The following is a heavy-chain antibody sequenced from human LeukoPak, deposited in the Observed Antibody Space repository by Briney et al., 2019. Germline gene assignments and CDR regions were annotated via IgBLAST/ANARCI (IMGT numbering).Heavy chain of an antibody. CDR2: IKSDGTDI. D-gene: IGHD6-19*01. CDR1: GFPFSTFW. CDR3: ATYSSGWYLVY. V-gene: IGHV3-74*03. J-gene: IGHJ4*02. Sequence: GGSLRPSCAASGFPFSTFWMHWVRQAPGKGLVWVSRIKSDGTDITYADSVKGRFSISRDNAKNTLSLQMDSLRAEDTAVYYCATYSSGWYLVYWGQGTLVTVSS.